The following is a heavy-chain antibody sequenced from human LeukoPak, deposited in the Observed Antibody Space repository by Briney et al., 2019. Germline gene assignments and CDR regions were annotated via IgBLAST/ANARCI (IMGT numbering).Heavy chain of an antibody. V-gene: IGHV3-30*04. D-gene: IGHD2-8*01. CDR1: GFTFSSYA. J-gene: IGHJ4*02. CDR2: ISYDGSNK. CDR3: ASLMH. Sequence: GRSLRLSCAASGFTFSSYAMHWVRQAPGKGLEWVAVISYDGSNKYYADSVKGRSTISRDNSKNTLYLQMNSLRAEDTAVYYCASLMHWGQGTLVTVSS.